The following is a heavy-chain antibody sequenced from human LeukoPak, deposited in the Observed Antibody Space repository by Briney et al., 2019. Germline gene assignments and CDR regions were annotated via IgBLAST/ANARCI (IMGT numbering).Heavy chain of an antibody. D-gene: IGHD3-9*01. CDR2: ISSTSRTL. CDR3: ARDFDWLNYYYYMDV. CDR1: GFTFSSYN. J-gene: IGHJ6*03. Sequence: QPGGSLRLSCAASGFTFSSYNMNWVRQAPGKGLEWVSYISSTSRTLYYADSVKGRFTISRDNAKNSLYLQMNSLRAEDTAVYYCARDFDWLNYYYYMDVWGKGTTVTISS. V-gene: IGHV3-48*01.